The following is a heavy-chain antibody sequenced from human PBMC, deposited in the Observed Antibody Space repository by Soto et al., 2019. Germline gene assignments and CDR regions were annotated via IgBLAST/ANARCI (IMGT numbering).Heavy chain of an antibody. D-gene: IGHD1-7*01. CDR3: ARDQTGTTGYGMDV. V-gene: IGHV1-3*01. CDR1: GYTFTSYA. CDR2: INAGNGNT. Sequence: ASVKVSCKASGYTFTSYAMHWVRQSAGQRLEWMGWINAGNGNTKYSQKFQGRVTITRDTSASTAYMELSSLRSEDTAVYYCARDQTGTTGYGMDVWGQGTTVTVSS. J-gene: IGHJ6*02.